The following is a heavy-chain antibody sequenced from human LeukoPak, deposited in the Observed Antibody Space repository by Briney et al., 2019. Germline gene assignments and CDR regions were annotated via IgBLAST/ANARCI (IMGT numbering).Heavy chain of an antibody. Sequence: SETLSLTCTVSGGSISSYYWSWIRQPPGKGLEWIGSIYYSGSTYYNPSLKSRVTISVDTSKNQFSLKLSSVTAADTAVYYCARDQVTGTFPNDYWGQGTLVTVSS. CDR1: GGSISSYY. CDR3: ARDQVTGTFPNDY. V-gene: IGHV4-59*05. J-gene: IGHJ4*02. D-gene: IGHD1-7*01. CDR2: IYYSGST.